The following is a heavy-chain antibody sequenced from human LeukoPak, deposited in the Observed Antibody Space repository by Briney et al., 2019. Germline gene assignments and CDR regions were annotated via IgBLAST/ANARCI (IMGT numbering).Heavy chain of an antibody. Sequence: GGSLRLSCAASGFTFSTYAMSWVRQAPGKGLEWVSAISGSGGSTDYADSVKGRFTISRDNSKNTLYLQMNSLRAEDTAVYYCAREGYGDHEGDYWGQGTLVTVSS. D-gene: IGHD4-17*01. V-gene: IGHV3-23*01. CDR2: ISGSGGST. CDR3: AREGYGDHEGDY. CDR1: GFTFSTYA. J-gene: IGHJ4*02.